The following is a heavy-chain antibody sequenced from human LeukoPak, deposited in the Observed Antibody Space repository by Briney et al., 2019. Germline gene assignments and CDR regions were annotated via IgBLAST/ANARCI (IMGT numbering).Heavy chain of an antibody. CDR3: VAAAAVAYYFDY. CDR1: GFTFSSYE. J-gene: IGHJ4*02. Sequence: GGSLRLSCAASGFTFSSYEMNWVRQAPGKGLEWVSYISSSGSTIYYADSVKGRFTISRDNAKNSLYLQMNSLRAEDTAVYYCVAAAAVAYYFDYWGQGTLVTVSS. V-gene: IGHV3-48*03. CDR2: ISSSGSTI. D-gene: IGHD6-25*01.